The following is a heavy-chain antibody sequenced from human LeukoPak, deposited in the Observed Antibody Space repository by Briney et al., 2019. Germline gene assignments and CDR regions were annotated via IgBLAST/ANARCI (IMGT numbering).Heavy chain of an antibody. D-gene: IGHD3-22*01. CDR1: GGTFSSYA. J-gene: IGHJ6*02. CDR3: ARVIVEDYYYGMDV. CDR2: IIPILGIA. Sequence: SVKVSCKASGGTFSSYAISWVRQAPGQGLAWMGRIIPILGIANYAQKFQGRVTITADKSTSTAYMELSSLRSEDTAVYFCARVIVEDYYYGMDVWGQGTTVTVSS. V-gene: IGHV1-69*04.